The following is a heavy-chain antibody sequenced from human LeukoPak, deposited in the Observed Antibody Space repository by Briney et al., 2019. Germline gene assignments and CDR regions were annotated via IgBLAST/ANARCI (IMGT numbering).Heavy chain of an antibody. J-gene: IGHJ6*03. CDR1: GFTFSSCE. CDR2: ISSSGSTI. CDR3: ARLNYYYYMDV. V-gene: IGHV3-48*03. Sequence: GGSLRLSCAASGFTFSSCEMNWVRQAPGKGLEWVSYISSSGSTIYYADSVKGRFTISRDNAKNSLYLQMNSLRAEDTAVYYCARLNYYYYMDVWGKGTTVTISS.